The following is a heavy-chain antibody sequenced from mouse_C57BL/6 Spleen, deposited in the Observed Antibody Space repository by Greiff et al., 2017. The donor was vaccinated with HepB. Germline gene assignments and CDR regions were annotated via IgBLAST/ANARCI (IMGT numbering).Heavy chain of an antibody. J-gene: IGHJ2*01. CDR1: GYSITSGYY. CDR2: ISYDGSN. CDR3: ARGYGSSFLDY. V-gene: IGHV3-6*01. Sequence: EVQLQESGPGLVKPSQSLSLTCSVTGYSITSGYYWNWIRQFPGNKLEWMGYISYDGSNNYNPSLKNRISITRDTSKNQFFLKLNSVTTEDTATYYCARGYGSSFLDYWGQGTTLTVSS. D-gene: IGHD1-1*01.